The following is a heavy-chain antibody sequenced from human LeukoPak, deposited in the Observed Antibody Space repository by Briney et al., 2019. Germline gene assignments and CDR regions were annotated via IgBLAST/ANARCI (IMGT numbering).Heavy chain of an antibody. CDR3: ARDTAMVKFDP. J-gene: IGHJ5*02. D-gene: IGHD5-18*01. V-gene: IGHV3-23*01. CDR2: ISGSGGST. CDR1: GFTFSNYA. Sequence: GGSLRLFCAASGFTFSNYAMSWVRQAPGKGLEWVSGISGSGGSTYYADSVGRFSISRDNAKNSVYLQMNSLRAEDTAVYYCARDTAMVKFDPWGQGTLVTVSS.